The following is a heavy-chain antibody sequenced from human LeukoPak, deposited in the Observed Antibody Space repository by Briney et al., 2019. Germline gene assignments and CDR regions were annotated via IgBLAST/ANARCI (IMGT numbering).Heavy chain of an antibody. J-gene: IGHJ4*02. CDR3: ARIRDYGDYSVDC. Sequence: GGSLRLSCVASGFTFSSYSMTWVRQAPGKGLEWISFIHSGGTSIYYADPVKGRFTISRDNAKSSLYLQMISLRDEDTAVYYCARIRDYGDYSVDCWGQGTLVTVSS. V-gene: IGHV3-48*02. D-gene: IGHD4-17*01. CDR1: GFTFSSYS. CDR2: IHSGGTSI.